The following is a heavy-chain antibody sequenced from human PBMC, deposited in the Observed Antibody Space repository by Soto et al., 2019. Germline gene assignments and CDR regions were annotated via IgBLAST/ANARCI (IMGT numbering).Heavy chain of an antibody. Sequence: QVQLQESGPGLVKPSQTLSLTCTVSGGSISSGGYYWSWIRQHPGKGLEWIGYIYYSGSTYYNPSLKSRVTTAVDMAKNHSSRKLGSVTAADSAVYYCGRDHSGIWTGSFYYYGMDVSFQGATVTVS. J-gene: IGHJ6*02. CDR1: GGSISSGGYY. D-gene: IGHD6-13*01. CDR2: IYYSGST. CDR3: GRDHSGIWTGSFYYYGMDV. V-gene: IGHV4-31*03.